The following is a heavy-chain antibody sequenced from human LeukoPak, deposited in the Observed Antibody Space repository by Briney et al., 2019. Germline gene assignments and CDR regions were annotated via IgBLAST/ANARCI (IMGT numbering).Heavy chain of an antibody. D-gene: IGHD4-17*01. CDR3: AIGKGDYGDHGERT. V-gene: IGHV4-61*02. CDR1: GGSISSGSYY. CDR2: IYTSGST. J-gene: IGHJ5*02. Sequence: SETLSLTCTVSGGSISSGSYYWSWIRQPAGKGLEWIGRIYTSGSTNYNPSLKSRVTISVDTSKNQFSLKLSSVTAADTAVYYCAIGKGDYGDHGERTWGQGTLVTVSS.